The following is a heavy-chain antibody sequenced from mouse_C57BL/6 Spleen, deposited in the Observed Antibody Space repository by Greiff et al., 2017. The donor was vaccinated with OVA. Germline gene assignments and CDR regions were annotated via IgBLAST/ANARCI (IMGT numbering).Heavy chain of an antibody. CDR3: ARMAQATSAWFAY. Sequence: EVQLVESGPVLVKPGASVKMSCKASGYTFTDYYMNWVKQSHGKSLEWIGVINPYNGGTSYNQKFKGKATLTVDKSSSTAYMELNSLTSEDSAVYYCARMAQATSAWFAYWGQGTLVTVSA. J-gene: IGHJ3*01. CDR2: INPYNGGT. V-gene: IGHV1-19*01. D-gene: IGHD3-2*02. CDR1: GYTFTDYY.